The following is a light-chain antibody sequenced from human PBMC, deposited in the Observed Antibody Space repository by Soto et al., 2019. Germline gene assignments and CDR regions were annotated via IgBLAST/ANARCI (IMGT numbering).Light chain of an antibody. V-gene: IGLV2-14*01. J-gene: IGLJ1*01. CDR1: SSDVGGYNY. Sequence: QSALTQPASVSGSPGQSITISCTGTSSDVGGYNYVSWHQQHPGKVPKLMVYDVSYRPSGVSNRFSGSKSGNTASLTISGLQAEDEADYDCSSYTTSSTYVFGPGTKLTVL. CDR3: SSYTTSSTYV. CDR2: DVS.